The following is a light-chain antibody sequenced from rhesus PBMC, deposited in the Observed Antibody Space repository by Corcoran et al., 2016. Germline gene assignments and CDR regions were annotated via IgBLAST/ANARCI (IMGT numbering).Light chain of an antibody. CDR2: KAS. Sequence: DIQMTQSPSSLSASVGDTVTITCRASQSISSWLAWYQQKPGKAPKLLIYKASSLQSGVPSRFSGSGSGRDFTITISSLQSEDFATYDCQQHDNSPPTFGGGTKVEIK. CDR3: QQHDNSPPT. CDR1: QSISSW. V-gene: IGKV1-22*01. J-gene: IGKJ4*01.